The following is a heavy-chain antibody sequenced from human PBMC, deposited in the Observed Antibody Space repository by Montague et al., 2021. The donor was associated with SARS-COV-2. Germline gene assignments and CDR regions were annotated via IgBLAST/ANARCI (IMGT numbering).Heavy chain of an antibody. J-gene: IGHJ6*02. Sequence: TLSLTCTVSGGSISSGGYCWSWIRQHPGKGLEWIGYIYYSGSTYYNPSLKSRVTISVDTSKNQFSLKLSSVTAADTAVYYCARVSVEMARMGVDYYYGMDVWGQGTPVTVSS. D-gene: IGHD5-24*01. CDR3: ARVSVEMARMGVDYYYGMDV. V-gene: IGHV4-31*03. CDR1: GGSISSGGYC. CDR2: IYYSGST.